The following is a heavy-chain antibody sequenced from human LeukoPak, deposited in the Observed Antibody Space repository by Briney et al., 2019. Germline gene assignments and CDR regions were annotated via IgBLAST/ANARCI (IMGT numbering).Heavy chain of an antibody. V-gene: IGHV3-64D*06. Sequence: GGSLRLSCSASGFTFSSYAMHWVRQAPGKGLEYVSVISGNGSSTYYADSVKGRFTISRDNSKNTLHLQMSSLRVEDTAVYYCVKGLVYSHEAFDMWGQGTMVTVSS. D-gene: IGHD3-3*01. J-gene: IGHJ3*02. CDR3: VKGLVYSHEAFDM. CDR1: GFTFSSYA. CDR2: ISGNGSST.